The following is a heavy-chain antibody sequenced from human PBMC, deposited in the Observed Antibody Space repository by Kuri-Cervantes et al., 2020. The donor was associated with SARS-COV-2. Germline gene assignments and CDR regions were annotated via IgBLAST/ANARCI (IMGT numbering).Heavy chain of an antibody. V-gene: IGHV3-30*18. CDR2: ISYDGSNK. J-gene: IGHJ6*02. CDR3: AKGGAADNHYYYYYGMDV. D-gene: IGHD3-16*01. Sequence: GESLKISCAASGFTFSSYGMHWVRQAPGKGLEWVAVISYDGSNKYYADSVKGRFTIFRDNSKNTLYLQMNSLRAEDTAVYYCAKGGAADNHYYYYYGMDVWGQGTTVTVSS. CDR1: GFTFSSYG.